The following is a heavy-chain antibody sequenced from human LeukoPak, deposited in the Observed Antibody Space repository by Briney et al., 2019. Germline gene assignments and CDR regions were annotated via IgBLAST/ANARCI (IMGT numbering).Heavy chain of an antibody. CDR2: IYYSGST. D-gene: IGHD5-12*01. CDR3: ARVGSQSGYDADAFDI. J-gene: IGHJ3*02. V-gene: IGHV4-30-4*01. Sequence: SSETLSLTCTVSGGSINSGGFYWSWVRQPPGKGLEWIGYIYYSGSTYYNPSLKSRVTISIDTSKNQFSLKPGSVTAADTAVYYCARVGSQSGYDADAFDIWGQGTMVTVSS. CDR1: GGSINSGGFY.